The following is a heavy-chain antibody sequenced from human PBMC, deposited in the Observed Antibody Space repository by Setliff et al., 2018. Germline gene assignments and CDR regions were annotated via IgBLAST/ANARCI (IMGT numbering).Heavy chain of an antibody. CDR1: GFTFSNAW. CDR3: VRDRWKVMVNKGDDAFDL. V-gene: IGHV3-7*01. D-gene: IGHD5-18*01. J-gene: IGHJ3*01. Sequence: GALRLSCTASGFTFSNAWMSLVRQAPGKGLEWVGRIKRITDSGKYYVDSVKGRFTISRDNAKNSLDLQMDSLRGEDTAVYYCVRDRWKVMVNKGDDAFDLWGQGTMVTVSS. CDR2: KRITDSGK.